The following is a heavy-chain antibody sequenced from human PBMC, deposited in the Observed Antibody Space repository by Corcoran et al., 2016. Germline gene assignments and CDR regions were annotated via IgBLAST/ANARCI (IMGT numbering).Heavy chain of an antibody. CDR2: INPSGGST. CDR1: GYTFTSYY. CDR3: ARDPGIAVAGINHWFDP. J-gene: IGHJ5*02. Sequence: QVQLVQSGAEVKKPGASVKVSCKASGYTFTSYYMHWVRQAPGQGLEWMGIINPSGGSTSYAQKFQGRVTMTRDTSTSTVYMELSSLRSEDTAVYYCARDPGIAVAGINHWFDPWGQGTLVTVSS. V-gene: IGHV1-46*01. D-gene: IGHD6-19*01.